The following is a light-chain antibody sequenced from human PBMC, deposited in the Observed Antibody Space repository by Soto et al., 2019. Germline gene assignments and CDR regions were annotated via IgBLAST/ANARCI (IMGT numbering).Light chain of an antibody. J-gene: IGLJ1*01. V-gene: IGLV3-21*04. CDR2: YDS. CDR1: NIGSKS. CDR3: QVWGSSSDHYV. Sequence: SYELTQPPSVSVAPGKTARITCGGNNIGSKSVHWYQQKPGQAPVLVIYYDSDRTSGIPERYSGSNSGNTATLTISRVEAGDEAVYDCQVWGSSSDHYVFGTGSELTVL.